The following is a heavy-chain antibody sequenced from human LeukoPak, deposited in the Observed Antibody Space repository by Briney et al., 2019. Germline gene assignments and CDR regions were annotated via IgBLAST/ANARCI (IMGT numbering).Heavy chain of an antibody. CDR3: AKDGGGNSRFDS. CDR1: GFIFSSYA. V-gene: IGHV3-23*01. J-gene: IGHJ4*02. CDR2: ISSNGGGT. D-gene: IGHD4-23*01. Sequence: GGSLRLSCAASGFIFSSYAMSWVRQAPGKGLEWVSGISSNGGGTYYPDSVKGRFTISRDNSKDTVYLQMNSLRAEDTAIYYCAKDGGGNSRFDSWGQGTLVTVSS.